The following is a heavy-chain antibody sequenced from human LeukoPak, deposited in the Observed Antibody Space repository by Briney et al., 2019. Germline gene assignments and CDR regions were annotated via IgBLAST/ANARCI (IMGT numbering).Heavy chain of an antibody. CDR3: ARASALATPPFAY. Sequence: GGSLRLSCAASGFTFSSYWMHWVRQAPGKGLVWVSRINIDGNTSNYADSVRGRFTISRDNAKNAVYLQMNSLRVEDTAVYYCARASALATPPFAYWGQGTLVTVSS. CDR1: GFTFSSYW. D-gene: IGHD5-12*01. CDR2: INIDGNTS. V-gene: IGHV3-74*01. J-gene: IGHJ4*02.